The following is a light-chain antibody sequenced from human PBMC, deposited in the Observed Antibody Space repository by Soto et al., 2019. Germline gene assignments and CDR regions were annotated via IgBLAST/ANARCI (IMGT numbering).Light chain of an antibody. CDR1: QSVSSY. CDR3: QQRSDWPT. CDR2: GAS. V-gene: IGKV3-11*01. Sequence: EIVLTQSPGTLSLSPGERATLSCMASQSVSSYLAWYQQKGGQAPRLLIYGASNRATGIPARFSGSGSGTDFTLTISRLEPEDFAVYYCQQRSDWPTFGGGTKVDIK. J-gene: IGKJ4*01.